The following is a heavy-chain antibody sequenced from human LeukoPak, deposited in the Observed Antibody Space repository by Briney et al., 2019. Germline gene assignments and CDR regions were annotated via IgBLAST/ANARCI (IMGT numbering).Heavy chain of an antibody. CDR1: GFTFDDYA. CDR3: ARRRDTMVRGVNNAFDI. V-gene: IGHV3-9*01. J-gene: IGHJ3*02. Sequence: GRSLRLSCAASGFTFDDYAMHWVRQAPGKGLEWVSGISWNSGSIGYADSVKGRFTISRDNAKNSLYLQMNSLRAEDTALYYCARRRDTMVRGVNNAFDIWGQGTMVTVSS. D-gene: IGHD3-10*01. CDR2: ISWNSGSI.